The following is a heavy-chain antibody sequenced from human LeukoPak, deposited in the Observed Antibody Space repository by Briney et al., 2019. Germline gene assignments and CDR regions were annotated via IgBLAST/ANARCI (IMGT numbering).Heavy chain of an antibody. V-gene: IGHV4-4*07. Sequence: SETLSLTCPVSGDSMSSHYLSWIRHPAGKGLEWIGRIHISGRSNINPSLKSRLTMSVDTSKNHFSLKLVSVTAADTAVYYCARDWGRVGLRGFDPWGQGTLVTVSS. CDR2: IHISGRS. D-gene: IGHD3-16*01. CDR1: GDSMSSHY. CDR3: ARDWGRVGLRGFDP. J-gene: IGHJ5*02.